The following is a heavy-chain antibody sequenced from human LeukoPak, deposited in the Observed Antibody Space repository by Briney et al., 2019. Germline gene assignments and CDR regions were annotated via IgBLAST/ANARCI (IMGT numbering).Heavy chain of an antibody. Sequence: SETLSLTCTVSGGSISSYYWSWIRQPPGKGLEWIGYIYYSGSTNYNPPLKSRVTISVDTSKNQFSLKLSSVTAADTAVYYCARMGLYYDFWSGYYAPPSSYNWFDPWGQGTLVTVSS. D-gene: IGHD3-3*01. CDR3: ARMGLYYDFWSGYYAPPSSYNWFDP. CDR1: GGSISSYY. V-gene: IGHV4-59*12. CDR2: IYYSGST. J-gene: IGHJ5*02.